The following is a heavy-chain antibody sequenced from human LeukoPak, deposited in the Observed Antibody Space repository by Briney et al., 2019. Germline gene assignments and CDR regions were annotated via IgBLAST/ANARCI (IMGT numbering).Heavy chain of an antibody. CDR2: IYYSGST. V-gene: IGHV4-39*07. CDR3: ARGRSYFDY. J-gene: IGHJ4*02. CDR1: GGSISSSSYY. Sequence: SETLSLTCTVSGGSISSSSYYWGWIRQPPGKGLEWIGSIYYSGSTYYNPSLKSRVTISVDTSKNQFSLKLSSVTAADTAVYYCARGRSYFDYWGQGTLVTVSS.